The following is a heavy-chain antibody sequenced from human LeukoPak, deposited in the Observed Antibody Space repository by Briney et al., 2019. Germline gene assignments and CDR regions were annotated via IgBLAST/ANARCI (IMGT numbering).Heavy chain of an antibody. CDR2: IYYSGST. V-gene: IGHV4-39*07. CDR3: ARGRSYFDY. J-gene: IGHJ4*02. CDR1: GGSISSSSYY. Sequence: SETLSLTCTVSGGSISSSSYYWGWIRQPPGKGLEWIGSIYYSGSTYYNPSLKSRVTISVDTSKNQFSLKLSSVTAADTAVYYCARGRSYFDYWGQGTLVTVSS.